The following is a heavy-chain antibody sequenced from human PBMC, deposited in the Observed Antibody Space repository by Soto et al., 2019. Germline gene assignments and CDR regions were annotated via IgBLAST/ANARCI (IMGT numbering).Heavy chain of an antibody. CDR2: IYYSGHT. J-gene: IGHJ4*02. CDR1: GDSISSYY. D-gene: IGHD6-6*01. CDR3: ARAIAGRPDVFDV. Sequence: TSETLSLTCSVSGDSISSYYWNWIRQSPGKGLEWIGFIYYSGHTNSNPSLKSRVTISLDTSKNQLSLNLGSVTAADTAVYYCARAIAGRPDVFDVWGQGTPVTVSS. V-gene: IGHV4-59*01.